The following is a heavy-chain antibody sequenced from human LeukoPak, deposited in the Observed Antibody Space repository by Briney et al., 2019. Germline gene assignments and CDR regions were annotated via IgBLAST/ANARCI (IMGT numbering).Heavy chain of an antibody. J-gene: IGHJ4*02. D-gene: IGHD6-19*01. V-gene: IGHV3-11*06. CDR2: ISGSSGST. Sequence: GGSLRLSCAASGFTFSNYYMSWIRQAPGKGLEWVSYISGSSGSTNYADSVKGRFTISRDNSKNTLYLQMNSLRAEGTAVYYCARGVYSSGYICHFFDYWGQGTLVTVSS. CDR3: ARGVYSSGYICHFFDY. CDR1: GFTFSNYY.